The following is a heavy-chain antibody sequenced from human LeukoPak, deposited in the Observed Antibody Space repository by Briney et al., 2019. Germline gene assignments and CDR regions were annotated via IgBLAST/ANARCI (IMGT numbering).Heavy chain of an antibody. CDR3: AKTAAAGTGPDAFDI. J-gene: IGHJ3*02. V-gene: IGHV3-30*18. CDR2: ISYDGSNK. D-gene: IGHD6-13*01. CDR1: GFTFSSYG. Sequence: GGSLRLSCAASGFTFSSYGMHWVRQAPGKGLEWVAVISYDGSNKYYADSVKGRFTISRDNSKNTLYLQMNSLRAEDTAVYYCAKTAAAGTGPDAFDIWGQGTMVTVSS.